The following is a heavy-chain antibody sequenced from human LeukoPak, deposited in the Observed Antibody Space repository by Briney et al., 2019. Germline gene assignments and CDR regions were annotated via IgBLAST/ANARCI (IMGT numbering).Heavy chain of an antibody. CDR1: GFTFSSYA. Sequence: GGSLRLSCAASGFTFSSYAMHWVRQAPGKGLEWVAVISYDGSNKYYADSAKGRFTISRDNSKNTLYLQMNSLRAEDTAVYYCARVSTGYSSSWYIDYWGQGTLVTVSS. V-gene: IGHV3-30-3*01. CDR3: ARVSTGYSSSWYIDY. D-gene: IGHD6-13*01. CDR2: ISYDGSNK. J-gene: IGHJ4*02.